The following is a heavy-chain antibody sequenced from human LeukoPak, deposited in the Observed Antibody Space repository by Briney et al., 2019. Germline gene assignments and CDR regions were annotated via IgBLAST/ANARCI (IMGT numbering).Heavy chain of an antibody. D-gene: IGHD4-23*01. J-gene: IGHJ3*02. CDR3: ARADYGGNSEAAFDI. Sequence: ASVKVSCKASGYTFTSYDINWVRQATGQGLEWMGRIIPILGIANYAQKFQGRVTITADKSTSTAYMELSSLRSEDTAVYYCARADYGGNSEAAFDIWGQGTMVTVSS. V-gene: IGHV1-69*04. CDR1: GYTFTSYD. CDR2: IIPILGIA.